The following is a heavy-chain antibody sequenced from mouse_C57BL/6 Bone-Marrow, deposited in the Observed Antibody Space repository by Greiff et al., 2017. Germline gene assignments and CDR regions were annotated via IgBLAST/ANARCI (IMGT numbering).Heavy chain of an antibody. J-gene: IGHJ2*01. Sequence: VHLVESGPELVKPGASVKISCKASGYTFTDYYINWVKQRPGQGLEWIGWIFPGSGSTYYNEKFKGKATLTVDKSSSTAYMLLSSLTSEDSAVYFCAREEGSGSYFDYWGQGTTLTVSS. CDR3: AREEGSGSYFDY. CDR2: IFPGSGST. V-gene: IGHV1-75*01. CDR1: GYTFTDYY. D-gene: IGHD3-2*02.